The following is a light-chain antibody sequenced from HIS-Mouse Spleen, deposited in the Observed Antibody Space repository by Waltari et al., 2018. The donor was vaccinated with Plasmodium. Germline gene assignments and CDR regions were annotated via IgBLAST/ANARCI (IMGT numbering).Light chain of an antibody. Sequence: DIVMTQSPLSLPVTPGEPASISCRSSQSLLHSNGYNYLDWYLQKPGQSTQLLIYLGSYRASGVPDRFSGIGSGTDFTLKISRVEAEDVGVYYCMQALQTPLTFGGGTKVEIK. CDR1: QSLLHSNGYNY. V-gene: IGKV2-28*01. J-gene: IGKJ4*01. CDR2: LGS. CDR3: MQALQTPLT.